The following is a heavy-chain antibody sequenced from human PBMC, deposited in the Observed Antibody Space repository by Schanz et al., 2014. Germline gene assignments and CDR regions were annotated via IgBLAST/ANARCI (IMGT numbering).Heavy chain of an antibody. V-gene: IGHV3-48*01. Sequence: DVQLVESGGGLVQPGKSLRLSCAASGFTFSSYAMSWVRQAPGKGLEWISYITYNGGTIYYADSVKGRFTISRDNAKNSLYLEMNSLRAEDTALYYCARDRRNADLDYWGQGTLVTVS. CDR3: ARDRRNADLDY. CDR1: GFTFSSYA. CDR2: ITYNGGTI. J-gene: IGHJ4*02. D-gene: IGHD1-1*01.